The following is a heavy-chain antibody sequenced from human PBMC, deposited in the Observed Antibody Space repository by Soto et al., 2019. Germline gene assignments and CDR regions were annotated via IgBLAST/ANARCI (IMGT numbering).Heavy chain of an antibody. Sequence: QVQLVQSGAEVKKPGASVKVSCKASGYTFTSYDINCVRQATGQGLEWMGWMNPNSGNTGYAQKFQGRVTMTRNTSISTAYMELSSLRYDDEAVYYWGRGDYDILTGYYRDYWGQGTLVNGS. CDR2: MNPNSGNT. V-gene: IGHV1-8*01. CDR3: GRGDYDILTGYYRDY. J-gene: IGHJ4*02. D-gene: IGHD3-9*01. CDR1: GYTFTSYD.